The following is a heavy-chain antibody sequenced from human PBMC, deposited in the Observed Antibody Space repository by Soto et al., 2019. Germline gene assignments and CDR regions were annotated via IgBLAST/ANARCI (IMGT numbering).Heavy chain of an antibody. V-gene: IGHV4-59*01. CDR2: IYYSGST. Sequence: PSETLSLTCTVSGGSISSYYWSWILQPPGKGLEWIGYIYYSGSTNYNPSLKSRVTISVDTSKNQFSLKLSSVTAADTAVYYCARGLEMATTGGAFDIWGQGTMVTVSS. D-gene: IGHD1-1*01. CDR3: ARGLEMATTGGAFDI. J-gene: IGHJ3*02. CDR1: GGSISSYY.